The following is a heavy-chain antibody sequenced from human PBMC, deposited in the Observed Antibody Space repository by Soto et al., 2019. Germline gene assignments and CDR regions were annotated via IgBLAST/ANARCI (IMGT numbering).Heavy chain of an antibody. J-gene: IGHJ6*02. D-gene: IGHD1-26*01. Sequence: QVQLQESGPGLVKPSETLSLMCTVSGGSITNYSWSWIRQSPAKGLEWIGYVSDSGSTKYNPSLKSRVTRSVDTSKNQFSLKLTSLTAADTAVYYCARERVGHSAMDVWGQGTTVTVAS. CDR2: VSDSGST. CDR3: ARERVGHSAMDV. CDR1: GGSITNYS. V-gene: IGHV4-59*12.